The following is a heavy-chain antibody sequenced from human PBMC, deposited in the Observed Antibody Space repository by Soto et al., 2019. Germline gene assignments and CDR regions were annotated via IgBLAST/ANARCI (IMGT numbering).Heavy chain of an antibody. CDR2: INPNSGGT. V-gene: IGHV1-2*02. CDR1: GYTFTGYY. J-gene: IGHJ6*02. D-gene: IGHD6-19*01. CDR3: ARMRRSSWHIAVAPLGYGMDV. Sequence: ASVKVSCKASGYTFTGYYMHWVRQAPGQGLEWMGWINPNSGGTNYAQKFQGRVTMTRDTSISTAYMELSRLRSDDTAVYYCARMRRSSWHIAVAPLGYGMDVWGQGTTVTV.